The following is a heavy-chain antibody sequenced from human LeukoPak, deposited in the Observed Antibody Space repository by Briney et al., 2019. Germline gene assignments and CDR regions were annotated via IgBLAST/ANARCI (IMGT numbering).Heavy chain of an antibody. Sequence: GGSLRLSCAASGFTFSDCWMHWVRQAPGKGLVWVSRISSDGSRVTYADSVKGRFTISRDNAKNSLYLQMNSLRAEDTAVYYCAELGITMIGGVWGKGTTVTISS. V-gene: IGHV3-74*01. J-gene: IGHJ6*04. CDR1: GFTFSDCW. CDR3: AELGITMIGGV. D-gene: IGHD3-10*02. CDR2: ISSDGSRV.